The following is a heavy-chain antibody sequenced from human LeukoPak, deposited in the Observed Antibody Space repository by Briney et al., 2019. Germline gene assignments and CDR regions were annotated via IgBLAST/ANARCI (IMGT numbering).Heavy chain of an antibody. CDR1: GYTFTSYD. J-gene: IGHJ4*02. Sequence: ASVKISCKASGYTFTSYDINWVRQATGQGLEWMGWVNPNSGNTGYAQKFQGRVTITRNTSISTAYMELSSLRSEDTAVYYCAASSGWYDYWGQGTLVTVSS. D-gene: IGHD6-19*01. CDR2: VNPNSGNT. CDR3: AASSGWYDY. V-gene: IGHV1-8*03.